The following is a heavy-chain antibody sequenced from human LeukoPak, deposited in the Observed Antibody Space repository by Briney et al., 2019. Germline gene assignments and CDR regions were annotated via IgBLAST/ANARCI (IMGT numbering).Heavy chain of an antibody. J-gene: IGHJ5*02. Sequence: SETLSLTCAVYGGSFSGYYWSWIRQPPGKGLEWIGDINHSGSTNYNPSLKSRVTISVGTSKNQFSLKLSSVTAADTAVYYCARGDSDFWSGYYRSELYNWFDPWGQGTLVTVSS. V-gene: IGHV4-34*01. CDR1: GGSFSGYY. CDR2: INHSGST. CDR3: ARGDSDFWSGYYRSELYNWFDP. D-gene: IGHD3-3*01.